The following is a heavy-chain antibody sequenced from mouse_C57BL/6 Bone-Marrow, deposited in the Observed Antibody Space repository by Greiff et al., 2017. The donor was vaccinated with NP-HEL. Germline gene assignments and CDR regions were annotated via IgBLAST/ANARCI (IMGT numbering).Heavy chain of an antibody. Sequence: EVKLVESGEGLVKPGGSLKLSCAASGFTFSSYAMSWVRQTPEKRLEWVAYISSGGDYIYYADTVKGRFTISRDNARNTLYLQMSSLKSEDTAMYYCTRVPYGYDEAWFAYWGQGTLVTVSA. D-gene: IGHD2-2*01. CDR2: ISSGGDYI. J-gene: IGHJ3*01. V-gene: IGHV5-9-1*02. CDR3: TRVPYGYDEAWFAY. CDR1: GFTFSSYA.